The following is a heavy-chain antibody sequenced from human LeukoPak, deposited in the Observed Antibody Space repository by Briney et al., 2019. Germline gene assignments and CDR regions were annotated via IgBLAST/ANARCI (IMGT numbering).Heavy chain of an antibody. Sequence: SETLSLTCAVYGGSFSGYYWSWIRQPPGKGLEWIGEINHSGSTNYNPSLKSRVTISVDTSKNQFSLKLSSVTAADTAVYYCARMRVRTVVVPYYYYMDVWGKGTTVTVSS. V-gene: IGHV4-34*01. CDR1: GGSFSGYY. D-gene: IGHD2-2*01. J-gene: IGHJ6*03. CDR2: INHSGST. CDR3: ARMRVRTVVVPYYYYMDV.